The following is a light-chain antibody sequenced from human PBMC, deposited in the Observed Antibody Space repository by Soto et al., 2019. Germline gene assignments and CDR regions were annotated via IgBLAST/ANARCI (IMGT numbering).Light chain of an antibody. CDR2: GAS. Sequence: EIVLTQSPGTLSLSPGERVTLSCRASQIVISRFLAWYQQKPGQAPTLLIYGASNRATGISDRFSGSGSDTNFTLTISRLEPEDYAVYHCQQYCSSTPTFGGGTKVGIK. CDR3: QQYCSSTPT. J-gene: IGKJ4*01. CDR1: QIVISRF. V-gene: IGKV3-20*01.